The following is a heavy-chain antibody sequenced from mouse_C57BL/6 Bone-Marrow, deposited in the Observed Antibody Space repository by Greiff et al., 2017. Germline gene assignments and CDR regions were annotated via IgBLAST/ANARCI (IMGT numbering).Heavy chain of an antibody. V-gene: IGHV1-82*01. Sequence: VQLQQSGPELVKPGASVKISCKASGYGFSSSWMNWVKQRPGKGLEWIGRIYPGDGDTNYNGKFKGKATLTADKSSSTAYMQLSSLTSEDSAVYFCARGDTTVVATFDYWGQGTTLTVSS. D-gene: IGHD1-1*01. CDR1: GYGFSSSW. CDR2: IYPGDGDT. CDR3: ARGDTTVVATFDY. J-gene: IGHJ2*01.